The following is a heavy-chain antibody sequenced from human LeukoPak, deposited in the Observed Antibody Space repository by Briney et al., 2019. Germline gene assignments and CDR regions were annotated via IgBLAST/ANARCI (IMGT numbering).Heavy chain of an antibody. D-gene: IGHD3-16*02. Sequence: GGSLRLSCAASGFNFRSYSMNWVRQAPGKGLEWVGRIKSKTDGGTTDYAAPVKGRLTISRDDSKNTLYLQMNSLKTEDTAVYYCTTDYLPWVSSTPPIDYWGQGTLVTVSS. J-gene: IGHJ4*02. CDR3: TTDYLPWVSSTPPIDY. CDR1: GFNFRSYS. V-gene: IGHV3-15*01. CDR2: IKSKTDGGTT.